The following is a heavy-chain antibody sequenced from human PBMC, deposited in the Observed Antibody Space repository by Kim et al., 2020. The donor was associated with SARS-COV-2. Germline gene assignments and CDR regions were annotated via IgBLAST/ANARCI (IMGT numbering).Heavy chain of an antibody. CDR2: ISSSSSYI. Sequence: GGSLRLSCAASGFTFSSYSMNWVRQAPVKGLEWVSSISSSSSYIYYADSVKGRFTISRDNAKNSLYLQMNSLRAEDTAVYYCASGGGSSGWSFDYCGQGTLVTVSS. J-gene: IGHJ4*02. V-gene: IGHV3-21*01. CDR1: GFTFSSYS. D-gene: IGHD6-19*01. CDR3: ASGGGSSGWSFDY.